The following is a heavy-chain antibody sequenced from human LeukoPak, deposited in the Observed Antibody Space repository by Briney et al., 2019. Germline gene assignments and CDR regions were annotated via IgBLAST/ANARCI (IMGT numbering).Heavy chain of an antibody. CDR1: GYTFTGYY. CDR2: INPNSGGT. Sequence: ASVKVSCNASGYTFTGYYMHWVRQAPGQGLEWMGWINPNSGGTNYAQKFQGRVTMTRDTSISTAYMELSRLRSDDTAVYYCARGLRAIYVVPAAYNWFDPWGQGTLVTVSS. J-gene: IGHJ5*02. CDR3: ARGLRAIYVVPAAYNWFDP. V-gene: IGHV1-2*02. D-gene: IGHD2-2*01.